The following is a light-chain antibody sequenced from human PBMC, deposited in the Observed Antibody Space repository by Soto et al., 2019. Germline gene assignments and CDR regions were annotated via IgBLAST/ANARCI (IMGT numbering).Light chain of an antibody. V-gene: IGKV3-20*01. CDR2: GAS. CDR3: QQYGSSIT. J-gene: IGKJ5*01. Sequence: ENVLTQSPATLSLSPGERATLSCRASQSVSSSYLTWYQQKPGQAPRLLIYGASSRATGIPDRFSGSGSGTDFTLTVSRLEPEDFAVYYCQQYGSSITFGQGTRLEIK. CDR1: QSVSSSY.